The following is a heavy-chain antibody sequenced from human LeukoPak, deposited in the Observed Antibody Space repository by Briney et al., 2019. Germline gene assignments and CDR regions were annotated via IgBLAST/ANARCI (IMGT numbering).Heavy chain of an antibody. CDR1: GGSISSGGYY. CDR3: ARAGSSGYYPDY. J-gene: IGHJ4*02. D-gene: IGHD3-22*01. CDR2: IYYSGST. V-gene: IGHV4-31*03. Sequence: SETLSLTCTVSGGSISSGGYYWSWLRQHPGKGLEWIGYIYYSGSTYYNPSLKSRVTISIDTSKNQFSLKLSSVTAADTAVYYCARAGSSGYYPDYWGQGTLVTVSS.